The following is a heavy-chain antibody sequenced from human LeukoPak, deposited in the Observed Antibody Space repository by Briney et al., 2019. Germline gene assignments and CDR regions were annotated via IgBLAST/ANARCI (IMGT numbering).Heavy chain of an antibody. CDR1: GFTFSSYW. V-gene: IGHV3-74*01. J-gene: IGHJ4*02. CDR3: AIGSGSYYTEVPFDY. Sequence: GGSLRLSCAASGFTFSSYWMHWVRQAPGKGLVWVSRINSDGSSTSCADSVKGRFTISRDNAKNTLYLQMNSLRAEDTAVYYCAIGSGSYYTEVPFDYWGQGTLVTVSS. D-gene: IGHD3-10*01. CDR2: INSDGSST.